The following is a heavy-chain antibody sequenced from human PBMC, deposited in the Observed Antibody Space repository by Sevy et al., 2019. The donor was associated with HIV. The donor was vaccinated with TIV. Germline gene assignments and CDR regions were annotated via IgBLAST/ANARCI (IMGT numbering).Heavy chain of an antibody. CDR2: ISAYNGNT. CDR3: ARVDCSSTSCYETQFDY. D-gene: IGHD2-2*01. J-gene: IGHJ4*02. Sequence: ASVKVSCKASGYTFTSYGISWVRQAPGQGLEWMGWISAYNGNTNYAQKLQGRVTMTTDTSTSTAYMELRSLRSDETAVYYCARVDCSSTSCYETQFDYWGQGTLVTVSS. V-gene: IGHV1-18*04. CDR1: GYTFTSYG.